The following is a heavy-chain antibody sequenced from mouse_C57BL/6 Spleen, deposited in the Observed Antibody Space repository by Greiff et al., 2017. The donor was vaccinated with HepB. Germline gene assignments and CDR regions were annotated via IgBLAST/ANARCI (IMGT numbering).Heavy chain of an antibody. CDR3: ARYKYGWYYFDY. J-gene: IGHJ2*01. CDR1: GYSITSDY. D-gene: IGHD1-2*01. Sequence: EVKLMESGPGLAKPSQSLSLTCSVTGYSITSDYWNWIRKFPGNKLEYIGYISYSGSTYYKPYLKSRISITRDTSKNQYYLQLNSVTTEDTATYYCARYKYGWYYFDYWGQGTTLTVSS. V-gene: IGHV3-8*01. CDR2: ISYSGST.